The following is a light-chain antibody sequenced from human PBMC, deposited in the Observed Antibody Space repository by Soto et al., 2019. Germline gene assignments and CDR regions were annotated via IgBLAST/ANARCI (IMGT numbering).Light chain of an antibody. CDR1: SSDVGGYNY. J-gene: IGLJ1*01. Sequence: QSALTQPASVSGSPGQSITVSCTGTSSDVGGYNYVSWYQQHPGKAPKLMIFEVSNRPSGVSSRFSGSKSDNTASLTISGLQAEDEADYYCSSYTSSSTLPYVFGTGTKLTVL. CDR2: EVS. CDR3: SSYTSSSTLPYV. V-gene: IGLV2-14*01.